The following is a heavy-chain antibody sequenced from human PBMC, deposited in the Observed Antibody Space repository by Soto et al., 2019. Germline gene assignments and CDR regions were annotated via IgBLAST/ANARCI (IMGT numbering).Heavy chain of an antibody. CDR2: ISAYNGNT. J-gene: IGHJ5*02. CDR3: AREGDRDSSGWHNWFDP. V-gene: IGHV1-18*01. D-gene: IGHD6-19*01. Sequence: QVQLVQSGAEVKKPGASVKVSCKASGYTFTNYGISWVRQAPGQGLEWMGWISAYNGNTNYAQKLQGRVTMTTDTSTSTAYMELRSLRSDDTAVYYCAREGDRDSSGWHNWFDPWGQGTLVTVSS. CDR1: GYTFTNYG.